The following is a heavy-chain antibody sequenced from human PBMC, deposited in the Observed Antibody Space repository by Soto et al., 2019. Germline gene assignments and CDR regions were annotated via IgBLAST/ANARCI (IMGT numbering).Heavy chain of an antibody. D-gene: IGHD3-10*02. V-gene: IGHV3-23*01. CDR2: ISGGGDTT. J-gene: IGHJ4*02. CDR1: GFTFTHCA. CDR3: AQRFPPPDGDLFGRPKY. Sequence: EVQVLESGGGMVQPGGSLRLSCAGSGFTFTHCAMTWVRQAPGKGLEWVSGISGGGDTTYYADSVKGRFTISRDNSRNKVYLQMNRLRADDTALYYCAQRFPPPDGDLFGRPKYWGQGTLVTVTA.